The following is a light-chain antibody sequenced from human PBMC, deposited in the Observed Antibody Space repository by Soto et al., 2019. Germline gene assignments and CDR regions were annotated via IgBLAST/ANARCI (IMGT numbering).Light chain of an antibody. CDR3: QQYNTWWT. Sequence: EIVMTQSPATMSVSPGESATLSCRASQSVSSNLAWYQQKPGQAPRLLIYGASTRATGIPARFSGSGAGTEFTLTISSLQSEDVAVYYCQQYNTWWTFGQGTKVEI. V-gene: IGKV3-15*01. J-gene: IGKJ1*01. CDR2: GAS. CDR1: QSVSSN.